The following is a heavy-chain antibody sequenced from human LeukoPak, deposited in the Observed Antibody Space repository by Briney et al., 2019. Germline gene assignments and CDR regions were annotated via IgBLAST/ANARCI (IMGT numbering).Heavy chain of an antibody. J-gene: IGHJ2*01. CDR2: IGTSGDT. CDR1: GFTFSTYP. Sequence: GGSLTLSCTASGFTFSTYPLTWVRQAPGKGPEWVSTIGTSGDTYYADSVKGRFTISRDNSNNALYLHMNSLRAEDAAVYYCAKSKIVQGRGYFDLWGRGTLVTVSS. CDR3: AKSKIVQGRGYFDL. D-gene: IGHD1-26*01. V-gene: IGHV3-23*01.